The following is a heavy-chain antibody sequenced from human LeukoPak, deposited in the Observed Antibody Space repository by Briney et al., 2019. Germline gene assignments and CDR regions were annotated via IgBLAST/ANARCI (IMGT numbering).Heavy chain of an antibody. CDR2: ISYDGSNK. J-gene: IGHJ4*02. CDR3: AKGMGAPYYFDY. V-gene: IGHV3-30*18. CDR1: GFTFSSYG. D-gene: IGHD1-26*01. Sequence: GRSLRLSCAASGFTFSSYGMHWVCQAPGKGLEWVAVISYDGSNKYYADSVKGRFTISRDNSKNTLYLQMNSLRAEDTAVYYCAKGMGAPYYFDYWGQGTLVTVSS.